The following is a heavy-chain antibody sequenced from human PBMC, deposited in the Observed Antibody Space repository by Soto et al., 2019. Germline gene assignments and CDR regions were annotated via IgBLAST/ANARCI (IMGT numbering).Heavy chain of an antibody. V-gene: IGHV1-3*05. D-gene: IGHD2-2*01. Sequence: QVQLVQSGAEEKKPGASVKVSCKASGYTFTSYAMHSVRQAPGQRLEWMGWINAGNGNTKYSQKFQGRVTITRDTSASTAYMELSSLRSEDTAVYYCARGLSTSWFDPWGQGTLVTVSS. J-gene: IGHJ5*02. CDR1: GYTFTSYA. CDR2: INAGNGNT. CDR3: ARGLSTSWFDP.